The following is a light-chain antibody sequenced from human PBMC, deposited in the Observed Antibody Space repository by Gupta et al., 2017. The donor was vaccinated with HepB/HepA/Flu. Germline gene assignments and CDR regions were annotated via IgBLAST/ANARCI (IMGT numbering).Light chain of an antibody. V-gene: IGLV1-44*01. J-gene: IGLJ3*02. Sequence: QSVLTQPPSGSGTPGQRVTISCSRSSSNIGSNTVNWYHPLPATDPKPRIYYKNQRRSAVPDRISCSTSGTSASPPTSGLQSEDEAYDYCAAQDDSLNSWVFGGGTKLTVL. CDR1: SSNIGSNT. CDR2: YKN. CDR3: AAQDDSLNSWV.